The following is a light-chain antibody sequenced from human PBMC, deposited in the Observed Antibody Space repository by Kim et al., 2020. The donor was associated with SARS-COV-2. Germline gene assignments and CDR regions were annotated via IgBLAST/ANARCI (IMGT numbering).Light chain of an antibody. Sequence: SYELTQPPSVSVAPGKTARITCGGNNIGSKSVHWYQQKAGQAPVLVIYYDSERPSGIPERFSGSNSGYTATLTISRVEAGDEADYYCQVWDSTSDHRVFGGGTQLTVL. J-gene: IGLJ3*02. CDR2: YDS. V-gene: IGLV3-21*04. CDR3: QVWDSTSDHRV. CDR1: NIGSKS.